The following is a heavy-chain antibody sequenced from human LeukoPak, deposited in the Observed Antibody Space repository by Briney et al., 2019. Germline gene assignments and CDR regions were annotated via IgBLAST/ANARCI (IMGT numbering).Heavy chain of an antibody. V-gene: IGHV1-18*01. D-gene: IGHD6-6*01. Sequence: ASVKVSCKASGYTFTSYGISWVRQAPGQGLEWMGWISAYNGNTNYAQKLQGRVTMTRDMSTSTVYMELSSLRSEDTAVYYCAREGSSGSSSFDYWGQGTLVTVSS. CDR3: AREGSSGSSSFDY. CDR2: ISAYNGNT. J-gene: IGHJ4*02. CDR1: GYTFTSYG.